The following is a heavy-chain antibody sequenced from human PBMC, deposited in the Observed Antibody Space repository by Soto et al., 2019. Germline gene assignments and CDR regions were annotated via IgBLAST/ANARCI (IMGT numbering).Heavy chain of an antibody. Sequence: VQLVESGGGLVQPGGSLRLSCAASGFSISTPSMNWVRQAPGKGLEWVSFISSGNNAIYYADSVKGRFKISRDIAKNSVYLQMHSLGAEDTAVYYCARGGTVSTAWGQGTRVTVSS. D-gene: IGHD4-4*01. CDR3: ARGGTVSTA. CDR1: GFSISTPS. J-gene: IGHJ5*02. CDR2: ISSGNNAI. V-gene: IGHV3-48*01.